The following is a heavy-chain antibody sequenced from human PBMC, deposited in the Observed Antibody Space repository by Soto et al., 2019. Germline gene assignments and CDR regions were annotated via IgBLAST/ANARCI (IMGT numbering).Heavy chain of an antibody. CDR1: GFTFSSYW. CDR2: ISTSSTYI. D-gene: IGHD2-21*02. V-gene: IGHV3-21*06. CDR3: ATGIVMTATHYFDX. J-gene: IGHJ4*02. Sequence: PGGSLRLSCAASGFTFSSYWMSWVRHIPGKGLEGVSSISTSSTYIDYAYSVKVRFTISRDNAKNSLLLQMSSLRADDTAVYFCATGIVMTATHYFDXWGQGALVTVSX.